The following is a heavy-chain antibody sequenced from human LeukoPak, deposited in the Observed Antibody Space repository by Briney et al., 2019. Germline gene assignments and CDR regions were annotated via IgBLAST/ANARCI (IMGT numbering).Heavy chain of an antibody. J-gene: IGHJ4*02. V-gene: IGHV3-23*01. Sequence: PGGSLRLSCAASGFSFSTYAMNWVRQAPGKGLEWVSSLSTTGGRTYYADSVKGRFTIFRDNFKNTLYLQMNSLRAEDTAVYYCARSLYNWNDKGTFDYWGQGTLVTVSS. D-gene: IGHD1-20*01. CDR3: ARSLYNWNDKGTFDY. CDR2: LSTTGGRT. CDR1: GFSFSTYA.